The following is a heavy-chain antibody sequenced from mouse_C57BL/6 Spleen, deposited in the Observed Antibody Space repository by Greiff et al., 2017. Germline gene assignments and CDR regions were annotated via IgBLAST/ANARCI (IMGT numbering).Heavy chain of an antibody. Sequence: EVQLQQSGTVLARPGASVKMSCKTSGYTFTSYWMHWVKQRPGQGLEWIGAIYPGNSDTSYNQKFKGKAKLAAVTSASTAYMELSSLTNEDSAVYYCTRVVDYYGSSYSAWFAYWGQGTLVTVSA. CDR3: TRVVDYYGSSYSAWFAY. J-gene: IGHJ3*01. D-gene: IGHD1-1*01. CDR2: IYPGNSDT. CDR1: GYTFTSYW. V-gene: IGHV1-5*01.